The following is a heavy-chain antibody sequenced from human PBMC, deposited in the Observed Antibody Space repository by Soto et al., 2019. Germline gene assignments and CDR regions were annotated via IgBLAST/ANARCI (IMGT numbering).Heavy chain of an antibody. D-gene: IGHD6-13*01. CDR1: GYTFTSYG. J-gene: IGHJ6*02. Sequence: ASVKVSCKASGYTFTSYGISWVRQAHGQGLEWMGGISAYNGNTNYAQKLQGRVTMTTDTSTSTAYMELRSLRSDDTAVYYCARAASVLWSRAAAGTPAYYYGMDVWGQGTTVTVSS. CDR3: ARAASVLWSRAAAGTPAYYYGMDV. CDR2: ISAYNGNT. V-gene: IGHV1-18*04.